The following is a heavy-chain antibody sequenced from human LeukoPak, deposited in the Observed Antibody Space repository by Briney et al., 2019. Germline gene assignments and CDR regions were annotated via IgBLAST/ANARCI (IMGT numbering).Heavy chain of an antibody. D-gene: IGHD3-22*01. CDR2: IYYSGST. V-gene: IGHV4-59*01. Sequence: SETLSLTCTVSGGSISSYYWSWIRQPPGKGLEWIGYIYYSGSTNYNPSLKSRVTISVDTSKNQFSLKLSSVTAADTAVYYCARGPGGTMIVAYYWGQGTLVTVSS. J-gene: IGHJ4*02. CDR1: GGSISSYY. CDR3: ARGPGGTMIVAYY.